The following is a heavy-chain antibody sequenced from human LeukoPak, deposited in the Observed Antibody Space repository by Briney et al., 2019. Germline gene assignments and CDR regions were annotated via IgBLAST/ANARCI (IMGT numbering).Heavy chain of an antibody. CDR3: ATPTVHTSGYRYGSLDY. D-gene: IGHD5-18*01. CDR1: GGTFSSYA. J-gene: IGHJ4*02. CDR2: IIPIFGTA. Sequence: SVKVSCKASGGTFSSYAISWVRQAPGQGLEWMGRIIPIFGTANYAQKFQGRVTITTDESTSTAYMELSSLRSEDTAVYYCATPTVHTSGYRYGSLDYWGQGTLVTVSS. V-gene: IGHV1-69*05.